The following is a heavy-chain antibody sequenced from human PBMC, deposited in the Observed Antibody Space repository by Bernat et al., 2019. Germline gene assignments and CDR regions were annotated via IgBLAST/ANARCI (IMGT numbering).Heavy chain of an antibody. CDR3: ANGGAGTDYYYYYYGMDV. CDR1: GFTFSSYA. J-gene: IGHJ6*02. D-gene: IGHD6-19*01. Sequence: EVQLLESGGGLVQPGGSLRLSCAASGFTFSSYAMSWVRQAPGKGLEWVSAISGSGGSTYYADSVKGRFTNSRDNSKNTLYLQMNSLRAEDTAVYYCANGGAGTDYYYYYYGMDVWGQGTTVTVSS. V-gene: IGHV3-23*01. CDR2: ISGSGGST.